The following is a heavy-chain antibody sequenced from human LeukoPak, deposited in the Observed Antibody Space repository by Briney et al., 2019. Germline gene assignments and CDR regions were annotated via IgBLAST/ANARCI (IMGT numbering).Heavy chain of an antibody. CDR3: AKDLGIAAAYY. Sequence: GGSLRLSCAASGFTFSNYAMSWVRQAPGKGLEWVSVVSGSGSSPYYTDSVKGRFTISRDNSKNTLYLEMNSLRVEDTAVYYCAKDLGIAAAYYWGQGTLVTVSS. CDR1: GFTFSNYA. V-gene: IGHV3-23*01. J-gene: IGHJ4*02. D-gene: IGHD6-13*01. CDR2: VSGSGSSP.